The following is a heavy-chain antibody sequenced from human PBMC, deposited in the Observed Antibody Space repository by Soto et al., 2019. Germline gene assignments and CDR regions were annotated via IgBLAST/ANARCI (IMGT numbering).Heavy chain of an antibody. Sequence: ETLSLTCTVSGGSISSSTYYWVWIRQPPGKGLEWIGSIYYSGSTYYNPSLKRRFSISVDTSKNQFSLQLSSVTVADTAVYYCARGFKRYSSPPGPLDYWGQGTLVTVSS. D-gene: IGHD6-13*01. J-gene: IGHJ4*02. V-gene: IGHV4-39*07. CDR2: IYYSGST. CDR3: ARGFKRYSSPPGPLDY. CDR1: GGSISSSTYY.